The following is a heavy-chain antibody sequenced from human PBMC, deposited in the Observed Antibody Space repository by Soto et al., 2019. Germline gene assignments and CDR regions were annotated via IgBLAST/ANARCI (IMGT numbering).Heavy chain of an antibody. Sequence: QVQLVQSGAEVKKPGASVKVSCKASGYTFTSYDINWVRQVTGQGLEWMGWMNPNSGNTGYAQKYQGRVTMTRNTSISTAYMELSSLRSEDTAVYYCARGALGWEYNWFDPWGQGTLVTVSS. V-gene: IGHV1-8*01. CDR1: GYTFTSYD. J-gene: IGHJ5*02. D-gene: IGHD1-26*01. CDR3: ARGALGWEYNWFDP. CDR2: MNPNSGNT.